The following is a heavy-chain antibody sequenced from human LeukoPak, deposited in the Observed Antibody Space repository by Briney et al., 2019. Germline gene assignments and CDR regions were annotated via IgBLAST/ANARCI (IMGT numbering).Heavy chain of an antibody. V-gene: IGHV4-4*07. J-gene: IGHJ6*03. CDR1: SGSISSYY. Sequence: SETLSLTCTVSSGSISSYYWSWIRQPAGKGLEGIGRIYTSGSTNYNPSLKSRVTISVDKSKNQFSLKLSSVTAADTAVYYCAREGEEWEPYPFGPLPPVYYYMDVWGKGTTVTVSS. CDR2: IYTSGST. CDR3: AREGEEWEPYPFGPLPPVYYYMDV. D-gene: IGHD1-26*01.